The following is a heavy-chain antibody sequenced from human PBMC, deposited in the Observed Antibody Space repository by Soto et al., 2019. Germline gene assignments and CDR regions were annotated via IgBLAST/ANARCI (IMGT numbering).Heavy chain of an antibody. J-gene: IGHJ6*02. Sequence: PGGYPGLACAASGYTFGYYYMSWIRQAPGKRLEWVSYINSSGSTIYYADSVKGRFTISSDNAKNSLYLQMNSLTAEDTAVYYCAGDTALPNYAMEVWGEGTKAT. D-gene: IGHD2-21*02. CDR3: AGDTALPNYAMEV. V-gene: IGHV3-11*01. CDR1: GYTFGYYY. CDR2: INSSGSTI.